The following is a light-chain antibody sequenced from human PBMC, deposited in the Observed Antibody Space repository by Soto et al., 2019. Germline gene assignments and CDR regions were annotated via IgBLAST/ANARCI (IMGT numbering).Light chain of an antibody. J-gene: IGKJ1*01. CDR2: GAS. CDR1: QSVSSSY. V-gene: IGKV3-20*01. Sequence: EIVLKQSPGTLSLSTGERATLSCRASQSVSSSYLAWYQQKPGQAPRLLIYGASSRATGIPDRFSGSGSGTDFTLTISRLEPEDFAVYYCQQYGSSPWTFGQGTIVDI. CDR3: QQYGSSPWT.